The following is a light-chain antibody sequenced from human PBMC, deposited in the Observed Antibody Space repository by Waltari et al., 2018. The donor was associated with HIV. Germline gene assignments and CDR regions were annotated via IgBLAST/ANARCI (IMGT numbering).Light chain of an antibody. Sequence: SYELTQPPSVSVSPGQTARITSPGDALPKKYPYWYQQKSGQAPVLVIYEDSKRPSGIPERFSGSSSGTMATLTISGAQVEDEADYYCYSTDSSGNHRVFGGGTKLTVL. CDR1: ALPKKY. V-gene: IGLV3-10*01. J-gene: IGLJ3*02. CDR2: EDS. CDR3: YSTDSSGNHRV.